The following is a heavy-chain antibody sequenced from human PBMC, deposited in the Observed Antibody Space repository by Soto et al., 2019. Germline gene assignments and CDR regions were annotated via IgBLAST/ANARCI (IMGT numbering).Heavy chain of an antibody. CDR2: IKRETDGGTT. CDR3: TTAATTVTTIDY. Sequence: GGSLRLSCAASGFTFSNAWMSWVRQTPGKGLEWVGRIKRETDGGTTDYAAPVKGRFTISRDDSRNTLYLQMNNLKTEDTAVYYCTTAATTVTTIDYWGQGTLVTVPQ. CDR1: GFTFSNAW. D-gene: IGHD4-17*01. V-gene: IGHV3-15*01. J-gene: IGHJ4*02.